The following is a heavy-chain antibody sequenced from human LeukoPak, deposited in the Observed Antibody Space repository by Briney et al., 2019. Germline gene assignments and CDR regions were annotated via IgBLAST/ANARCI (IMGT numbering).Heavy chain of an antibody. CDR2: ITDSGRST. V-gene: IGHV3-23*01. CDR1: GFTFSFYA. J-gene: IGHJ4*02. Sequence: GGSLRLSCAASGFTFSFYAMTWVRQAPGKGLEWVSVITDSGRSTHYTDSVKGRFTISRDNSKNTMYLQMNTLKTEDTAVYYCTTLRSYYESSGYDYWGQGTLVTVSS. CDR3: TTLRSYYESSGYDY. D-gene: IGHD3-22*01.